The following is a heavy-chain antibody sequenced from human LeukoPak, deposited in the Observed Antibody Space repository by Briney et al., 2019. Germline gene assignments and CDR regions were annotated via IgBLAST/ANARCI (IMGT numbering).Heavy chain of an antibody. J-gene: IGHJ4*02. Sequence: GGSLRPSCAASGFTFSSYWMSWVRQAPGEGLEWVANIKQDGSEKYYVDSVKGRFTISRDNAKNSLYLQMNSLRAEDTTVYYCARDGFMWLVGYYFDYWGQGTLVTVSS. CDR3: ARDGFMWLVGYYFDY. CDR1: GFTFSSYW. V-gene: IGHV3-7*01. CDR2: IKQDGSEK. D-gene: IGHD6-19*01.